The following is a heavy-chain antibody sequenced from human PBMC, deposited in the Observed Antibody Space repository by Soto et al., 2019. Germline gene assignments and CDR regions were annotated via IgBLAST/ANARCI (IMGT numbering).Heavy chain of an antibody. CDR3: ANLNWYFDL. CDR1: GGSISSYF. CDR2: IYYTGST. J-gene: IGHJ2*01. Sequence: QVQLQESGPGLVKPSETLSLTCTVSGGSISSYFWSWIRQPPGKGLEWIGYIYYTGSTNYNPSLQTRVTIPLHTSRNQFSLQLGSVTVADTAVYSCANLNWYFDLWGRGTLVTVSS. V-gene: IGHV4-59*01.